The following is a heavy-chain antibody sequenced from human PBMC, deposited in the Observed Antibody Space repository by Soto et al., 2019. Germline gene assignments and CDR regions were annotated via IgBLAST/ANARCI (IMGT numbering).Heavy chain of an antibody. Sequence: QVQLVQSGAEVKTPGSSVKVSCKASGGTFSSYAISWVRQAPGQGLEWMGGIIPIFGTANYAQTFQGRLTITADESTSTAYMELGSLRSEDTAVYYCAGLGVRVGYRGDERLGGFDYWGQGTLVTVSS. CDR1: GGTFSSYA. CDR3: AGLGVRVGYRGDERLGGFDY. J-gene: IGHJ4*02. V-gene: IGHV1-69*01. CDR2: IIPIFGTA. D-gene: IGHD5-12*01.